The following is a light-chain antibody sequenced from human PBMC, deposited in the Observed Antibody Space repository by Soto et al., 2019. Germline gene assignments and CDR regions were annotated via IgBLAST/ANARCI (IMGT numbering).Light chain of an antibody. V-gene: IGLV1-40*01. J-gene: IGLJ2*01. Sequence: QSVLTQPPSVSGAPGQRVTISCTGSSSNIGAGYDVHWYQQLPGTAPKLLIYGNSNRPSGVPDRFSGSKSGTSASLAITGLQAEDEADYYCQSYDRSLGPGVVFSGGTQLTVL. CDR2: GNS. CDR1: SSNIGAGYD. CDR3: QSYDRSLGPGVV.